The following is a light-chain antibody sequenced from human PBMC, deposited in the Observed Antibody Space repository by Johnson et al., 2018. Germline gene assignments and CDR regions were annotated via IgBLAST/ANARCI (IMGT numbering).Light chain of an antibody. CDR1: SSNIGNNY. Sequence: QSVLTQPPSVSAAPGQKVTISCSGSSSNIGNNYVSWYQQLPGTAPKLLIYENNKRPSGIPDRFSGSKSGTSATLGITGLQTGAEADYYCGTGDSSLSAGNVCGTGIKGTVL. CDR3: GTGDSSLSAGNV. V-gene: IGLV1-51*02. J-gene: IGLJ1*01. CDR2: ENN.